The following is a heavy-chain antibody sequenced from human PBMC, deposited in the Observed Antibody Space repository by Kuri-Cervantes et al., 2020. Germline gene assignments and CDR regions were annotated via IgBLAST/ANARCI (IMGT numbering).Heavy chain of an antibody. Sequence: GSLRLSCTVSGGSVSSGSYYWGWIRQPPGKGLEWIGSIYYSGSTYYNPSIKSRVTISVDTSKNQFSLKLRSVTAADTAVYYCARQPYYYDSSGYYYHAAFDIWGQGTMVTVS. V-gene: IGHV4-39*01. CDR2: IYYSGST. CDR3: ARQPYYYDSSGYYYHAAFDI. J-gene: IGHJ3*02. D-gene: IGHD3-22*01. CDR1: GGSVSSGSYY.